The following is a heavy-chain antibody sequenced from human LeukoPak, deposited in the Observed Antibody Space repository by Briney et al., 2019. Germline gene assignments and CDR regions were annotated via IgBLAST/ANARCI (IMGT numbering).Heavy chain of an antibody. CDR3: ARARGSSWTLYYFDY. D-gene: IGHD6-13*01. V-gene: IGHV1-8*01. CDR1: GYTFTSYD. J-gene: IGHJ4*02. Sequence: ASVKVSCKASGYTFTSYDINWVRQATGQGLEWMGWMNPNSGNIGYAQKLQGRVTMTTDTSTSTAYMELRSLRSDDTAVYYCARARGSSWTLYYFDYWGQGTLVTVSS. CDR2: MNPNSGNI.